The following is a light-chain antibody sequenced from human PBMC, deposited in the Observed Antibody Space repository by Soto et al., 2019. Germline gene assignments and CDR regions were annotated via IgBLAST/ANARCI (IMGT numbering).Light chain of an antibody. Sequence: EIVLTQSPGTLSLSPGEGATLSCRASQSVSSNYLAWYQQKPGQAPRLLIYATSSRATDIADKFSGGGSGTDFTLTISRLEPEDFAVYYCQQYDSPPWTFGQGTKVEIK. V-gene: IGKV3-20*01. J-gene: IGKJ1*01. CDR3: QQYDSPPWT. CDR1: QSVSSNY. CDR2: ATS.